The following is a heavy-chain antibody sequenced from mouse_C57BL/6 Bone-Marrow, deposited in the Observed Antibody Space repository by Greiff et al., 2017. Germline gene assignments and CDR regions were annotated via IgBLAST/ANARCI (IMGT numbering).Heavy chain of an antibody. CDR1: GYTFTSYW. CDR3: ARGLSLFAY. Sequence: QVQLQQPGAELVKPGASVKLSCKASGYTFTSYWMHWVKQRPVQGLEWIGMIHPNSGSTNYNEKFKNKATLTVDKSSSTAYMQLSSLTSEDSAVYYCARGLSLFAYWGQGTLVTVSA. V-gene: IGHV1-64*01. D-gene: IGHD3-1*01. J-gene: IGHJ3*01. CDR2: IHPNSGST.